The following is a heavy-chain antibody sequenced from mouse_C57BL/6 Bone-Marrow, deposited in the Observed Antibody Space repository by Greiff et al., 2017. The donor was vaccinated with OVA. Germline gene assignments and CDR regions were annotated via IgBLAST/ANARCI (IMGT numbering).Heavy chain of an antibody. CDR1: GYTFTSYG. J-gene: IGHJ1*03. V-gene: IGHV1-81*01. D-gene: IGHD2-3*01. CDR2: IYPRSGNT. CDR3: ARYDGLTYWYFDV. Sequence: QVQLKESGAELARPGASVKLSCKASGYTFTSYGISWVKQRTGQGLEWIGEIYPRSGNTYYNEKFKGKATLTADKSSSTAYMELRSLTSEDSAVYFCARYDGLTYWYFDVWGTGTTVTVSS.